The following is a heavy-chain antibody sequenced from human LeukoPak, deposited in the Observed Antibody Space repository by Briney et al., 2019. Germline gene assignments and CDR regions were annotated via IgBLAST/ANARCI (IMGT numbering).Heavy chain of an antibody. CDR2: MNPNSGNT. D-gene: IGHD2-2*01. CDR3: ARAVPAAIRKVTNWFDP. V-gene: IGHV1-8*01. Sequence: ASVKVSCKASGYTFTSYDINWVRQATGQGLEWMGWMNPNSGNTGYAQKFQGRVTMTRNTSISTAYVELSSLRSEDTAVYYCARAVPAAIRKVTNWFDPWGQGTLVTVSS. CDR1: GYTFTSYD. J-gene: IGHJ5*02.